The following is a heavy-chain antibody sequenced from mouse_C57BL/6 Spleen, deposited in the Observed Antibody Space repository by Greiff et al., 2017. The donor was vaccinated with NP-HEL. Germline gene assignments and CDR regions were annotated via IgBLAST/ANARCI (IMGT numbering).Heavy chain of an antibody. CDR2: INPNNGGT. V-gene: IGHV1-18*01. CDR1: GYTFTAYN. J-gene: IGHJ3*01. D-gene: IGHD2-4*01. Sequence: EVQLQQSGPELVKPGASVKIPCKASGYTFTAYNMDWVKQSHGKSLEWIGDINPNNGGTIYNQKFKGKDTLTVDKSSSTAYLEIRSLTSEDTAVYYCARKGDDYDAWFAYWGQGTLVTVSA. CDR3: ARKGDDYDAWFAY.